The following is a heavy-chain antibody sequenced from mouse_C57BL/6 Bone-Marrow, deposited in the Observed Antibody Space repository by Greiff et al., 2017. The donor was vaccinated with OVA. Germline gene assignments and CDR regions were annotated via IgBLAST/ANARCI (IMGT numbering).Heavy chain of an antibody. V-gene: IGHV2-2*01. CDR2: IWSGGST. J-gene: IGHJ4*01. CDR1: GFSLTSYG. CDR3: ARILYGNYLYYYAMDY. Sequence: QVQLKESGPGLVQPSQSLSITCTVSGFSLTSYGVHWVRQSPGKGLEWLGVIWSGGSTDYNAAFISRLSISKDNSKSQVFFKMNSLQADDTAIYYCARILYGNYLYYYAMDYWGQGTSVTVSS. D-gene: IGHD2-1*01.